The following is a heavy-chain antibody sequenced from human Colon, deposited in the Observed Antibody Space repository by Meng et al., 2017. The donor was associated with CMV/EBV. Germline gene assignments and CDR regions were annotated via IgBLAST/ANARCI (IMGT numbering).Heavy chain of an antibody. Sequence: GGSLRLACAASGFSFSHYYMNWIRQAPGKGLEWISYISGSGDTIYYAESVKGRCTISRDNAKNSLYLEMNSLRAEDTAVYFCARDNGGSYRSYHYGLDVWGQGTTVTVSS. CDR2: ISGSGDTI. CDR1: GFSFSHYY. J-gene: IGHJ6*02. D-gene: IGHD1-26*01. V-gene: IGHV3-11*01. CDR3: ARDNGGSYRSYHYGLDV.